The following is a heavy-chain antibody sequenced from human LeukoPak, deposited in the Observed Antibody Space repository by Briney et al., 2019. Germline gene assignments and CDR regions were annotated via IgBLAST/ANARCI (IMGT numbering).Heavy chain of an antibody. CDR3: ARGHRILGYCSGGSCYSGHAAGGYYYYYMDV. V-gene: IGHV4-59*12. J-gene: IGHJ6*03. D-gene: IGHD2-15*01. Sequence: SETLSLTCTVSGGSISSYYWSWIRQPPGKGLDWIGYIFYSGSTSYNPSLKSRITISVDTSKNQFSLKLSSVTAADTAVYYCARGHRILGYCSGGSCYSGHAAGGYYYYYMDVWGKGTTVTVSS. CDR2: IFYSGST. CDR1: GGSISSYY.